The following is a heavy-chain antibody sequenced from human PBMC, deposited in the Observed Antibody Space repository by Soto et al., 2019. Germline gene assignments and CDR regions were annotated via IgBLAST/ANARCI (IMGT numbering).Heavy chain of an antibody. V-gene: IGHV4-59*01. Sequence: SETLSLTCTVSGGSISSYYWSWIRQPPGKGLEWIGYIYYSGSTKYNSSLKSRVTISIDTSKNQFSLKLSSVTAADTAMYYCARDGVSSTEYTWNYGTYFDYWGQGALVTVSS. D-gene: IGHD1-7*01. CDR3: ARDGVSSTEYTWNYGTYFDY. CDR2: IYYSGST. J-gene: IGHJ4*02. CDR1: GGSISSYY.